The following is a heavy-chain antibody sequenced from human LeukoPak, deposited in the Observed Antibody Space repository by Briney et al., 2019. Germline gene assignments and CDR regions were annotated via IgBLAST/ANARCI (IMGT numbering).Heavy chain of an antibody. CDR2: IYSGGST. Sequence: PGGSLRLSCAASGITVSSNYMSWVRQALGKCLEWVSVIYSGGSTYYADSVKGRFTISRDKPNNTLYLQMNSLRAEDTAVYYCARTYYYDSSGYYPFDYWGQGTLVTVSS. CDR3: ARTYYYDSSGYYPFDY. D-gene: IGHD3-22*01. V-gene: IGHV3-53*01. CDR1: GITVSSNY. J-gene: IGHJ4*02.